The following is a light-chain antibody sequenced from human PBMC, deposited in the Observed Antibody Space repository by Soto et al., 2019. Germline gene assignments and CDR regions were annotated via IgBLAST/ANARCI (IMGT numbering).Light chain of an antibody. CDR2: KAS. V-gene: IGKV1-5*03. J-gene: IGKJ5*01. CDR3: LQHNSYPIT. Sequence: DIQITQSPSTLSASVGDRVTITCRASQSISSWLAWYQQKPGKAPKLLIYKASSLESGVPSRFSGSGSGTEFTLTISSLQPEDFATYYCLQHNSYPITFGQGTRLEIK. CDR1: QSISSW.